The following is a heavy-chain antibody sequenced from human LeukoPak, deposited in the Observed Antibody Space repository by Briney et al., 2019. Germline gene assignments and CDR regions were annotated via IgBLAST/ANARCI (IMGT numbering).Heavy chain of an antibody. D-gene: IGHD2-21*02. CDR2: ISGSGGST. J-gene: IGHJ6*03. V-gene: IGHV3-23*01. CDR3: ARDHVVVTAKTHYYSYYMDV. CDR1: GFTFSSYA. Sequence: GGSLRLSCAASGFTFSSYAMSWVRQAPGKGLEWVSAISGSGGSTYYADSVKGRFTISRDNAKNSLYLQMNSLRAEDTAVYYCARDHVVVTAKTHYYSYYMDVWGKGTTVTVSS.